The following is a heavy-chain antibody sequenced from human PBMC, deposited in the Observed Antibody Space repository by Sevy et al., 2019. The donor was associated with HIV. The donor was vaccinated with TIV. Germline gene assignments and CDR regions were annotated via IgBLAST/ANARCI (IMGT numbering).Heavy chain of an antibody. D-gene: IGHD3-22*01. CDR1: GFTFSSYA. CDR3: AKEGGCYNSDSSGLFDY. Sequence: GGSLRLSCAASGFTFSSYAMTWVRQAPGKGLEWVSGISGSGYSTYYADSVKGRFTISRDNSKNTLYLQMNSLRAEDTAVYYCAKEGGCYNSDSSGLFDYWGQGTLVTVSS. CDR2: ISGSGYST. J-gene: IGHJ4*02. V-gene: IGHV3-23*01.